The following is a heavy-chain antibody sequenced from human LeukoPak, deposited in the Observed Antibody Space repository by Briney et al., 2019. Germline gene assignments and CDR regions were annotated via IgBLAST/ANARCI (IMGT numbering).Heavy chain of an antibody. CDR1: GYTFTSYG. CDR3: ARGDYYGSGSYPLGY. V-gene: IGHV1-18*01. D-gene: IGHD3-10*01. J-gene: IGHJ4*02. CDR2: ISAYNGNT. Sequence: GASVKVSCKASGYTFTSYGISWVRQAPGQGLEWMGWISAYNGNTNYAQKLQGRVTMTTDTSTSTAYMELRSLRSDDTAVYYCARGDYYGSGSYPLGYWGQGTLVTVSS.